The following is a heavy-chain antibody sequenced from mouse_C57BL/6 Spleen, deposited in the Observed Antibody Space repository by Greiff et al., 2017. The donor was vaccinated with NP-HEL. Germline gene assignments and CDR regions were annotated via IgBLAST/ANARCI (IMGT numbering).Heavy chain of an antibody. CDR2: LYPRSGNT. CDR3: ARGGTAQATYAMDY. D-gene: IGHD3-2*02. J-gene: IGHJ4*01. CDR1: GYTFTSYG. Sequence: VQVVESGAELARPGASVKLSCKASGYTFTSYGISWVKQRTGQGLEWIGELYPRSGNTYYNEKFKGRATLTADKSSSTAYMELRSLTSEDSAVYFCARGGTAQATYAMDYWGQGTSVTVSS. V-gene: IGHV1-81*01.